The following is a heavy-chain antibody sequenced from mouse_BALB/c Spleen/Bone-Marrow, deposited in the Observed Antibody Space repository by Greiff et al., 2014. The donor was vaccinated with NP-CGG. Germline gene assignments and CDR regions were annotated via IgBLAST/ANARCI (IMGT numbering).Heavy chain of an antibody. Sequence: EVHLVESGGGLVKPGGSLKLSCAASGFTFSDYYMYWVRQTPEKRLEWVATISDGGSYTYYPDSVKGRFTISRDIAKNNLYLQMSSLKSEDTAMYYCARGRGVQGYAMDYWGQGTSVTVSS. CDR3: ARGRGVQGYAMDY. J-gene: IGHJ4*01. D-gene: IGHD2-14*01. CDR1: GFTFSDYY. V-gene: IGHV5-4*02. CDR2: ISDGGSYT.